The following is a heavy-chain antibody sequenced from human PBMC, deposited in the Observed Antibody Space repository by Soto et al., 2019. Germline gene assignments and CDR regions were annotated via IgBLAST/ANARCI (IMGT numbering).Heavy chain of an antibody. Sequence: SGPTLVNPTETLTLTCTLSGFSLSTSGVAVGWFRQPPGKALEWLAIIFWDDDKRYSTSLKSRLIITKDISRNQVVLTLTNLDPVDTAKYYCAHSPYSIPPRGTFDVWGKGKMVTVPS. J-gene: IGHJ3*01. CDR2: IFWDDDK. CDR1: GFSLSTSGVA. V-gene: IGHV2-5*02. D-gene: IGHD3-16*01. CDR3: AHSPYSIPPRGTFDV.